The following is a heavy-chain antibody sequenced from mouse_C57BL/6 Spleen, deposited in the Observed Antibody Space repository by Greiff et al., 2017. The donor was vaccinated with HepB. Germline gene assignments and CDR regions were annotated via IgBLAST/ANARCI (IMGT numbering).Heavy chain of an antibody. CDR3: VRGNWGYYFDY. J-gene: IGHJ2*01. V-gene: IGHV10-1*01. CDR1: GFSFNTYA. D-gene: IGHD4-1*01. Sequence: EVKVVESGGGLVQPKGSLKLSCAASGFSFNTYAMNWVRQAPGKGLEWVARIRSKSNNYATYYADSVKDRFTISRDDSESMLYLQMNNLKTEDTAMYYCVRGNWGYYFDYWGQGTTLTVSS. CDR2: IRSKSNNYAT.